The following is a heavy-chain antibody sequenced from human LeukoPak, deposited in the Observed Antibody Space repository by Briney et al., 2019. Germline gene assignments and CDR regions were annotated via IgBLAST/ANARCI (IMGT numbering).Heavy chain of an antibody. Sequence: SETLSLTCAVSGGSIDAGGYSWTWIRQPPGRALEWIGNIYHDGRTSYKPSLKSRVAVSVDRSKNQFSLKLSSMTAADTAVYYCAKGMAVAGNFYWYFDLWGRGTLVTVSS. J-gene: IGHJ2*01. V-gene: IGHV4-30-2*01. CDR3: AKGMAVAGNFYWYFDL. CDR2: IYHDGRT. D-gene: IGHD6-19*01. CDR1: GGSIDAGGYS.